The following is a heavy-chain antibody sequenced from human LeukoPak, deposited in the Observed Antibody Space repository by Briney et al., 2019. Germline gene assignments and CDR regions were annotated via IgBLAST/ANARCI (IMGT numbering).Heavy chain of an antibody. J-gene: IGHJ5*02. CDR1: GYTLTELS. V-gene: IGHV1-24*01. Sequence: ASVKVSCKVSGYTLTELSMHWVRQAPGKGLEWMGDFDPEDGETIYAQKFQGRVTMTEDTSTDTAYMGLSSLRSEDTAVYYCAPSTTVDQWIDPWGQGSLVTVSS. D-gene: IGHD4-23*01. CDR2: FDPEDGET. CDR3: APSTTVDQWIDP.